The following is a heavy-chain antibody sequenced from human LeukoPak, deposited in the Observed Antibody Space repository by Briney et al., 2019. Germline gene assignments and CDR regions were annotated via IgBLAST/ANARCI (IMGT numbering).Heavy chain of an antibody. CDR2: ISSSGGSA. D-gene: IGHD2-15*01. CDR3: AREGVGCSGGSCYNWFDP. V-gene: IGHV3-23*01. CDR1: EFTFSNYA. J-gene: IGHJ5*02. Sequence: PGGSLRLSCAASEFTFSNYAMSWVRQAPGKGLEWVSTISSSGGSAYYADSLRGRFTISRDNSKNALCLQMNSLRAEDTAVYYCAREGVGCSGGSCYNWFDPWGQGTLVTVSS.